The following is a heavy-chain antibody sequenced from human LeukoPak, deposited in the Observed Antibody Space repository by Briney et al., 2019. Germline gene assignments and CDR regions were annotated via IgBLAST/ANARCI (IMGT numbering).Heavy chain of an antibody. Sequence: GGSLRLSCAASGFTFDDYAMHWVRQAPGKGLEWVSGISWNSGSIGYADSVKGRFTISRDNAKNSLYLQMNSLRAEDTALYYCAKDISPGIAAPFDIWGRGTMVTVSS. CDR2: ISWNSGSI. CDR1: GFTFDDYA. CDR3: AKDISPGIAAPFDI. J-gene: IGHJ3*02. V-gene: IGHV3-9*01. D-gene: IGHD6-13*01.